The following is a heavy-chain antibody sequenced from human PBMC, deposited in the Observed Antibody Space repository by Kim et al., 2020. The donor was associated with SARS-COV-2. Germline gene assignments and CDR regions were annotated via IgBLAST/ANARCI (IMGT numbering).Heavy chain of an antibody. CDR2: IYPGDSDT. CDR1: GYSFTSYW. Sequence: GESLKISCKGSGYSFTSYWIGWVRQMPGKGLEWMGIIYPGDSDTRYSPSFQGQVTISADKSISTAYLQWSSLKASDTAMYYCARRGTILFGGPPNAFDIWGQGTMVTVSS. D-gene: IGHD3-10*01. CDR3: ARRGTILFGGPPNAFDI. J-gene: IGHJ3*02. V-gene: IGHV5-51*01.